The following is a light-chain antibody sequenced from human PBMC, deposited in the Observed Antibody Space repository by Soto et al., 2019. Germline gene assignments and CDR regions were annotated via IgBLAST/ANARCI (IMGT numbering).Light chain of an antibody. CDR1: QSVSSSY. J-gene: IGKJ5*01. CDR2: GAS. Sequence: EIVLTQSPGILSLSPGERATLSCRASQSVSSSYLAWYQQKPGQAPRLLIYGASSRATGIPDRFSGSGSGTDFTLTINRLEPEDFAVDYCQQYGSSITFGQGTRLEI. CDR3: QQYGSSIT. V-gene: IGKV3-20*01.